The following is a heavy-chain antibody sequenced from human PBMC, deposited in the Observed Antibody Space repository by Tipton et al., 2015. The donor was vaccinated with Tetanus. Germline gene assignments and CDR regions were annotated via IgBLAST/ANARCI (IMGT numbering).Heavy chain of an antibody. J-gene: IGHJ4*02. CDR3: ARSKLLWFGESLSGFDS. D-gene: IGHD3-10*01. V-gene: IGHV4-61*08. Sequence: TLSLTCSVSGGSLRSGDHYWSWIRQPPGKGLEWLAYISSSGSTNSNYSLKSRITMSRDTSKNQFSLKLASVTAADTAVYYWARSKLLWFGESLSGFDSWGQGTLVTVSA. CDR2: ISSSGST. CDR1: GGSLRSGDHY.